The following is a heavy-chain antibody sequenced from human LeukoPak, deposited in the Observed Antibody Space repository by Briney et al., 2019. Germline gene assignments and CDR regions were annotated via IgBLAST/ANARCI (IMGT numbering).Heavy chain of an antibody. CDR3: ARHGPTYFYDSSGVFYI. D-gene: IGHD3-22*01. J-gene: IGHJ3*02. CDR2: IDPSDSYT. V-gene: IGHV5-10-1*01. Sequence: GEPLRISCKTSGYTFIHYWISWVRQVPGKGLEWLGTIDPSDSYTNYGPPLQGHVTISADRSMNTSYLQWSSLKASDTAMYYCARHGPTYFYDSSGVFYIWGQGTMVTVSS. CDR1: GYTFIHYW.